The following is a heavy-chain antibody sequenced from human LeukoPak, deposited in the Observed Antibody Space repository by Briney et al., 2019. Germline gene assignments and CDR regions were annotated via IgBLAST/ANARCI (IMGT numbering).Heavy chain of an antibody. J-gene: IGHJ3*02. V-gene: IGHV3-23*01. CDR3: AKDGSSGYYNHDAFDI. CDR1: GFTFSSYG. D-gene: IGHD3-22*01. Sequence: GGSLRLSCAASGFTFSSYGMSWVRQAPGKGLEWVSAISGSGGSTYYADSVKGRFTISRDNYKNTLYLQMNSLRAEDTAVYYCAKDGSSGYYNHDAFDIWGQGTMVTVSS. CDR2: ISGSGGST.